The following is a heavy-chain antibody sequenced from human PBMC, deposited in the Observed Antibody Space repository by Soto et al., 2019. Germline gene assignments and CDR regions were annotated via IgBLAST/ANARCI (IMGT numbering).Heavy chain of an antibody. CDR3: AREGLTGTIGLYYYYGMDV. CDR1: GGSISSGGYY. CDR2: IYYSGST. V-gene: IGHV4-61*08. Sequence: SETLSLTCTVSGGSISSGGYYWSWIRQPPGKGMEWIGYIYYSGSTNYNPSLKSRVTISVDTSKNQFSLKLSSVTAADTAVYYCAREGLTGTIGLYYYYGMDVWGQGTTVTVSS. D-gene: IGHD1-7*01. J-gene: IGHJ6*02.